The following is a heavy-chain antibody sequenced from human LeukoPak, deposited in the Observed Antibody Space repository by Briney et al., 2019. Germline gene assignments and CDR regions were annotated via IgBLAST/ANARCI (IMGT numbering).Heavy chain of an antibody. CDR1: GYTFTSYY. V-gene: IGHV1-46*01. CDR2: INPSGGST. Sequence: ASVTVSCKASGYTFTSYYMHWVRQAPGQGLEWMGIINPSGGSTSYAQKFQGRVTMTRDMSTSTVYMELSSLRSEDTAVYYCAREDASGYDSLDYWGQGTLVTVSS. J-gene: IGHJ4*02. D-gene: IGHD5-12*01. CDR3: AREDASGYDSLDY.